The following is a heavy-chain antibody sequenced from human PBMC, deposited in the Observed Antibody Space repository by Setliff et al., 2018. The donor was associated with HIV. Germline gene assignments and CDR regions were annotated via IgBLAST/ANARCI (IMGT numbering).Heavy chain of an antibody. CDR2: INHRGNT. CDR3: ARGQRASPGPGTHYLDV. Sequence: SETLFLTCAVYGGPFDVHTWNWVRQAPGKRLEWLADINHRGNTNLNPSLKGRLTIAVDTSRDQFSLRLKSVTAADSAAYFCARGQRASPGPGTHYLDVWSKGTSVTVSS. J-gene: IGHJ6*03. D-gene: IGHD6-25*01. V-gene: IGHV4-34*01. CDR1: GGPFDVHT.